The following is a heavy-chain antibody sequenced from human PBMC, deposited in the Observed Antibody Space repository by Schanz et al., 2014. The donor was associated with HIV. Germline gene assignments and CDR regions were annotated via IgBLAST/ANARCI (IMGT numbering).Heavy chain of an antibody. J-gene: IGHJ4*02. D-gene: IGHD3-16*01. CDR2: ITATGGST. CDR3: AKDLVGTLADYFDY. Sequence: EVQLLESGGGLVQPGGSLRLSCEASGFTFSNYAMAWVRQAPGKGLEWVSAITATGGSTYYADSVKGRFTISRDNSKNTLYLQMNNLRVEDTAIYYCAKDLVGTLADYFDYWGQGTLVTISS. V-gene: IGHV3-23*01. CDR1: GFTFSNYA.